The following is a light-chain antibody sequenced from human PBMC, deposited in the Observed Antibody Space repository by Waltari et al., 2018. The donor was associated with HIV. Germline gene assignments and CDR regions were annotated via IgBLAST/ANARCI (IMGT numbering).Light chain of an antibody. J-gene: IGKJ3*01. CDR1: QSVHTY. CDR3: QARHSWPPLFT. CDR2: DAS. V-gene: IGKV3-11*01. Sequence: EIVLTQSPATLSLSPGEGATLSCRASQSVHTYFAWVPPTPGQPPRLLIFDASSRATGVPARFSGSASGTDFSLTISSLEPEDFAIYYCQARHSWPPLFTFGPGTKVEMK.